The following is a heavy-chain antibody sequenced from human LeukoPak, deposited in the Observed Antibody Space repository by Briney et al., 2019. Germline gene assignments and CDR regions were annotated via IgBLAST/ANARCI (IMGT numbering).Heavy chain of an antibody. Sequence: SETLPLTCTVSGGSISSGSYYWGWVRQPPGKGLEWIGSISYSGTTYYNLSLKSRVTLSVGTSKNQFSLKLSSVTAADTALYYCARHLRGGSIWFDYWGQGTLVTVSS. CDR1: GGSISSGSYY. V-gene: IGHV4-39*01. CDR3: ARHLRGGSIWFDY. D-gene: IGHD6-13*01. J-gene: IGHJ4*02. CDR2: ISYSGTT.